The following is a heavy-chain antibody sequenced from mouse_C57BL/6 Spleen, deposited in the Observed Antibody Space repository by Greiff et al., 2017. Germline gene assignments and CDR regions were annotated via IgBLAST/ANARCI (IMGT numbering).Heavy chain of an antibody. V-gene: IGHV1-80*01. CDR2: IYPCDGDT. CDR3: AREVGNSPSAMDY. J-gene: IGHJ4*01. Sequence: VQLQQPGAELVKPGASVKISCKASGYAFSSYWMNWVKQRPGKGLEWIGQIYPCDGDTNYNGKFKGKATLTADKSSSTAYMQLSSLTSEDSAVYFCAREVGNSPSAMDYWGQGTSVTVSS. CDR1: GYAFSSYW. D-gene: IGHD2-1*01.